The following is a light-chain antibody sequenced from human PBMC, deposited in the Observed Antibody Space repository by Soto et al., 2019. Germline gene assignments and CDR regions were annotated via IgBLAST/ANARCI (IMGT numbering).Light chain of an antibody. CDR3: AAWDDSLNGPV. CDR1: SSDIGSNT. J-gene: IGLJ3*02. Sequence: QSVLTQPPSASGTPGQGVTISCSGSSSDIGSNTVNWYQQLPGTAPKLLIYFTNQRPSGVPDRFSGSKSGTSASLAISGLQSEDEAQYYCAAWDDSLNGPVFGGGTKLTVL. V-gene: IGLV1-44*01. CDR2: FTN.